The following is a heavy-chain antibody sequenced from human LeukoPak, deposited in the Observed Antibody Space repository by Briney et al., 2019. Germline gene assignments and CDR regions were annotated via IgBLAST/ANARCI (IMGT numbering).Heavy chain of an antibody. V-gene: IGHV3-74*01. CDR1: GFTFSNYG. D-gene: IGHD6-19*01. CDR3: AGEVVSGGHRAFDY. J-gene: IGHJ4*02. CDR2: IDRDGSST. Sequence: GGSLRLSCAASGFTFSNYGMSWVRQAPGKGLVWVSRIDRDGSSTSYADSVKGRLTISRDNAKNTLYLQMNSLRAEDTAVYSCAGEVVSGGHRAFDYWGQGTLVTVSS.